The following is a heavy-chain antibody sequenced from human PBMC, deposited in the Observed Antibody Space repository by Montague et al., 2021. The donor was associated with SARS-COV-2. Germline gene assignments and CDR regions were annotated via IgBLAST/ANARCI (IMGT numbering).Heavy chain of an antibody. CDR2: INQGGAP. V-gene: IGHV4-34*01. Sequence: SETLSLTCAVSRGSFSNYYWTWIRQSPGKGLEWIGEINQGGAPNYTPSLKSRVTISLDTSKKQISLKLNSVTVADTAVFFCARGRPVQGSFRHFDSISSGALDIWAQGSLVLVS. CDR3: ARGRPVQGSFRHFDSISSGALDI. D-gene: IGHD3-9*01. CDR1: RGSFSNYY. J-gene: IGHJ3*02.